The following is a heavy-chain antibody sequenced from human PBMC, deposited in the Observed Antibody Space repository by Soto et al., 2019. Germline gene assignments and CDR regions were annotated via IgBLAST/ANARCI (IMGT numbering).Heavy chain of an antibody. V-gene: IGHV4-39*01. D-gene: IGHD5-18*01. CDR3: AQSVDTAMVTDY. J-gene: IGHJ4*02. Sequence: SETLSLTCTVSGGSISSSSYYWGWIRQPPGKGLEWIGSIYYSGSTYYNPSLKSRVTISVDTSKNQFSLKLSSVTAADTAVYYCAQSVDTAMVTDYWGQGTLVTVSS. CDR1: GGSISSSSYY. CDR2: IYYSGST.